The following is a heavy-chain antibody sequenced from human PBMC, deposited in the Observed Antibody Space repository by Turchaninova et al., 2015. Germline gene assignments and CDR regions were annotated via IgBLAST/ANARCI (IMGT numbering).Heavy chain of an antibody. CDR2: FSDGGGS. Sequence: GSSLTTGYYWGRIRQPPWKELEWIGSFSDGGGSYYNPSLKSRVTMSVDMSTKQFALRLISVTAADTAVYDCVRVRDTLMAYGFYFVSWGRGTLVTVSS. D-gene: IGHD5-18*01. CDR1: GSSLTTGYY. V-gene: IGHV4-38-2*02. CDR3: VRVRDTLMAYGFYFVS. J-gene: IGHJ4*02.